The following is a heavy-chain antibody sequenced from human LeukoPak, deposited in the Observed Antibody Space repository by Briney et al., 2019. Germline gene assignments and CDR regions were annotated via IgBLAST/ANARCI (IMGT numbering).Heavy chain of an antibody. D-gene: IGHD6-13*01. CDR3: AKKSRGYSSK. J-gene: IGHJ4*02. CDR2: ISGSGGTA. CDR1: GFTFSIYA. Sequence: TGGSPRLSCAASGFTFSIYAMSWVRQAPGKGLEWVSAISGSGGTAYYADSVKGRFTISRDNSKNTLYLQMNSLRAEDTAVYYCAKKSRGYSSKWGQGTLVTVSS. V-gene: IGHV3-23*01.